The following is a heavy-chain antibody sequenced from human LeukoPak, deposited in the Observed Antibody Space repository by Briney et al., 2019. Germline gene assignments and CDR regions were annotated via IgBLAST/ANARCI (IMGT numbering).Heavy chain of an antibody. CDR3: ASGLRFFDWLLPNFDF. V-gene: IGHV3-48*03. CDR1: GFTFSSYE. Sequence: GGSLRLSCAASGFTFSSYEMNWVRQAPGKGLEWVSSISGTDFTIYYADSVKGRFTISRDNAKNSLYPQMNSLRAEDTAVYYCASGLRFFDWLLPNFDFWGQGTLVTVSS. CDR2: ISGTDFTI. D-gene: IGHD3-9*01. J-gene: IGHJ4*02.